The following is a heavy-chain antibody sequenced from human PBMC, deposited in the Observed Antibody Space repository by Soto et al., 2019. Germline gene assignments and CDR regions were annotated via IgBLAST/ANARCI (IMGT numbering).Heavy chain of an antibody. CDR2: IYWDDDK. D-gene: IGHD4-17*01. Sequence: SGPTLVKPTQTLTLTCTFSGFSLSTSGVGVGWIRQPPGKALEWLALIYWDDDKRYSPSLKSRLTITKDTSKNQVVLTMTNMDPVDTATYYCAHALFYGDYAVVGAFDIWGQGTMVTVSS. V-gene: IGHV2-5*02. CDR3: AHALFYGDYAVVGAFDI. CDR1: GFSLSTSGVG. J-gene: IGHJ3*02.